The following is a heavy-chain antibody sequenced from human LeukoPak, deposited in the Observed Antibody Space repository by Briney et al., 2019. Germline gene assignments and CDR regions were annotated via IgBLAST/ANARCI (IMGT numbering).Heavy chain of an antibody. CDR1: GFTFSSYC. J-gene: IGHJ4*02. V-gene: IGHV3-7*01. Sequence: GGSLRLSCAASGFTFSSYCMSGVRQAPGKGLEWVANIKQDGSEKYYVESVKGRFTISRDNAKNSLYMQMNSLRPEDPAVYSCARAPLYQLLRPYWGQGTLVTVSS. D-gene: IGHD4-23*01. CDR3: ARAPLYQLLRPY. CDR2: IKQDGSEK.